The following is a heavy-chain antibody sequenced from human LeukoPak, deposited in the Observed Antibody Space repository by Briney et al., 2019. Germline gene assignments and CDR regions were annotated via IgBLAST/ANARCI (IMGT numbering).Heavy chain of an antibody. Sequence: PGGSLRLSCAASGFTVSNNYMNWVRQAPGKGLEWVSLIYSGGDTHYADSVKGRFTISRDNSKNMLYLQMNSLRDEDTAVYYCARDRSTRYFDYWGQGTLVTVSS. V-gene: IGHV3-66*01. D-gene: IGHD1-1*01. CDR3: ARDRSTRYFDY. CDR2: IYSGGDT. J-gene: IGHJ4*02. CDR1: GFTVSNNY.